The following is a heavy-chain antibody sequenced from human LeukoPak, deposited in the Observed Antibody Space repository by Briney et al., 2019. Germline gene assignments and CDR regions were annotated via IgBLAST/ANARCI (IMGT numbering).Heavy chain of an antibody. CDR2: ISGSGGST. V-gene: IGHV3-23*01. J-gene: IGHJ6*03. D-gene: IGHD3-22*01. Sequence: GGSLRLSCAASGFTFSNYGMSWVRQAPGKGLEWVSDISGSGGSTYYAESVKGRFTISRDNPKNMLYLQMNSLRAEDTAVYYCAKGSDYDSKYYYYYMDVWGKGTTVTVSS. CDR3: AKGSDYDSKYYYYYMDV. CDR1: GFTFSNYG.